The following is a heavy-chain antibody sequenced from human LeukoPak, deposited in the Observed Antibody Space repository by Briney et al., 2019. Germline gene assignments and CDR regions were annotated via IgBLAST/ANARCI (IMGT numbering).Heavy chain of an antibody. D-gene: IGHD3-10*01. Sequence: PGGSLRLSCVASGFTFSSYAMNWVRQAPGKGLEWVSTITANGGRTYYADSVKGRFTISRDNSKNTLYLQMNSLRAEDTAVYYCAKDGAHYGSGSYRRYYFDYWGQGTLVTVSS. CDR3: AKDGAHYGSGSYRRYYFDY. CDR1: GFTFSSYA. V-gene: IGHV3-23*01. J-gene: IGHJ4*02. CDR2: ITANGGRT.